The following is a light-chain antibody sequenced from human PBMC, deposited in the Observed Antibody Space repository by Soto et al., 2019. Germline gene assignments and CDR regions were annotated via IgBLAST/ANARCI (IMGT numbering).Light chain of an antibody. CDR2: GAS. J-gene: IGKJ5*01. CDR3: QQYNNWPIT. CDR1: QSVSSN. V-gene: IGKV3-15*01. Sequence: EIVMTQSPATLSVSPGERSTLSCRASQSVSSNLAWYQQKPGQXPRXXIYGASTRATGIPARFSGSGSGTELTLTISSLQSEDFAVYYCQQYNNWPITFGQGTRLEIK.